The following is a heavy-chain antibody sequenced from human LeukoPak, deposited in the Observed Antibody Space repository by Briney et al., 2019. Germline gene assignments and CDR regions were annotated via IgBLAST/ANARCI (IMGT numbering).Heavy chain of an antibody. CDR1: GGSISSSSYY. CDR2: IYYSGST. V-gene: IGHV4-39*01. Sequence: SETLSLTCTVSGGSISSSSYYWGWIRQPPGKGLEWIGSIYYSGSTYYNPSLKSRVTISVDTSKNQFSLKLSSVTAADTAVYYCARPSDRFDPWGQGILVTVSS. J-gene: IGHJ5*02. CDR3: ARPSDRFDP.